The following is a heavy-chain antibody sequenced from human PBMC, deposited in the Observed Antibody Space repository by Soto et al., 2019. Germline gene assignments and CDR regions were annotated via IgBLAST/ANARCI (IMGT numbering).Heavy chain of an antibody. Sequence: ASVKVSCKVSGYTLTELSMHWVRQAPGKGLEWMGGFDPEDGETIYAQKFQGRVTMTEDTSTDTAYMELSSLRPEDTAVYYCATVRYYYDSSGYQVYRWFDPWGQGTLVTVSS. CDR2: FDPEDGET. V-gene: IGHV1-24*01. CDR3: ATVRYYYDSSGYQVYRWFDP. D-gene: IGHD3-22*01. CDR1: GYTLTELS. J-gene: IGHJ5*02.